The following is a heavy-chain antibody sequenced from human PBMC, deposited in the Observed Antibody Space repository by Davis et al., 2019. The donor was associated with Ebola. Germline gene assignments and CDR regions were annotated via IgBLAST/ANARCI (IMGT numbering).Heavy chain of an antibody. J-gene: IGHJ4*02. Sequence: GSLRLSCAASGFTFSSYWMSWVRQAPGKGLEWIGEINHSGSTNYNPSLKSRVTTSVDRPKNQFSLKLSSVTAADTAVYYCARDGHNYSYFDLWGQGTLVTVSS. V-gene: IGHV4-4*02. CDR1: GFTFSSYW. D-gene: IGHD5-24*01. CDR2: INHSGST. CDR3: ARDGHNYSYFDL.